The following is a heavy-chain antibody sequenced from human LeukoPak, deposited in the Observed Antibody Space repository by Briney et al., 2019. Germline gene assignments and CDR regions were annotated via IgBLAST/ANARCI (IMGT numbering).Heavy chain of an antibody. CDR1: GGTFSSYA. V-gene: IGHV1-69*13. CDR2: IIPIFGTA. J-gene: IGHJ2*01. CDR3: ASKTYYDSSGPGDWYFDL. Sequence: GASVKVSRKASGGTFSSYAISWVRQAPGQGLEWMGGIIPIFGTANYAQKFQGRVTITADESTSTAYMELSSLRSEDTAVYYCASKTYYDSSGPGDWYFDLWGRGTLVTVSS. D-gene: IGHD3-22*01.